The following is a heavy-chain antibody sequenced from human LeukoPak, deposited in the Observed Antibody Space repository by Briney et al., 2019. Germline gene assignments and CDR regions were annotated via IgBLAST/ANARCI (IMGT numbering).Heavy chain of an antibody. D-gene: IGHD6-6*01. Sequence: SETLPLTCTVSGGSISRYYWSWIRQPPGKGLEWIGYIYYSGSTNYNPSLKSRVTISVDTSKNQFSLKLSSVTAADTAVYYCARPIAPSSGYYYYMDVWGKGTTVTVSS. CDR1: GGSISRYY. J-gene: IGHJ6*03. V-gene: IGHV4-59*01. CDR2: IYYSGST. CDR3: ARPIAPSSGYYYYMDV.